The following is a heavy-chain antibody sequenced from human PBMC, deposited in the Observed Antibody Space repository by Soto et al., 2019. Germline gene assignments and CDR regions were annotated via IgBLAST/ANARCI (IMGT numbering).Heavy chain of an antibody. CDR2: IVPIRRTA. Sequence: SVKVSCKASGGTFSSYRINWVRQAPGQGLEWVGGIVPIRRTADYAQTFQGRVSITADESERTSYMELRSLRSQDTAVYYCVRGSGAKRSSSWGQGTLVTVSS. CDR1: GGTFSSYR. D-gene: IGHD6-13*01. CDR3: VRGSGAKRSSS. V-gene: IGHV1-69*13. J-gene: IGHJ4*02.